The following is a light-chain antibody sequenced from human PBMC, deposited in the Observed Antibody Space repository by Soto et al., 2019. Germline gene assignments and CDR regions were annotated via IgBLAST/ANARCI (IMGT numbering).Light chain of an antibody. J-gene: IGKJ4*01. CDR2: GAS. CDR3: QQSYSTPLS. V-gene: IGKV1-39*01. CDR1: QSISTY. Sequence: DIQMTQSPSSLSASVGDRVSITCRASQSISTYLNWYQHKPGKAPNLLIYGASTLQSGVSSRFSGSGSGTHITLPISSLQREDFATYCCQQSYSTPLSFGGGTEVEIK.